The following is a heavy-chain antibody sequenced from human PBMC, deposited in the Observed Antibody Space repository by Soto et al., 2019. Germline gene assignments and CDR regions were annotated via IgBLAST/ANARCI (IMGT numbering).Heavy chain of an antibody. Sequence: QVQLVESGGGVVQPGRSLRLSCAASGFTFSSYAMHWVRQAPGKGLEWVAVISYDGSNKYYANSVKGRFTISRDNSKNTLYLQMNSLRAEDMAVYYCARDKYGEYYYYGMDVWGQGTTVTVSS. J-gene: IGHJ6*02. CDR3: ARDKYGEYYYYGMDV. CDR2: ISYDGSNK. D-gene: IGHD4-17*01. CDR1: GFTFSSYA. V-gene: IGHV3-30-3*01.